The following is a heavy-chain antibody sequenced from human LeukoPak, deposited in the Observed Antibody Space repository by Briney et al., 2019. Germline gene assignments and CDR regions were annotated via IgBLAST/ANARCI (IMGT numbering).Heavy chain of an antibody. J-gene: IGHJ4*02. Sequence: RGSVRLSCAASGFTFSAFSMTWVRQAPGKGLEWVSLIASNGGNTYYADSVKGRFTVSRDNSKNTLYLQMNSLRAEDTAIYYCAKDTPSRNSGWDSWGQGTLVTVST. D-gene: IGHD6-19*01. V-gene: IGHV3-23*01. CDR1: GFTFSAFS. CDR2: IASNGGNT. CDR3: AKDTPSRNSGWDS.